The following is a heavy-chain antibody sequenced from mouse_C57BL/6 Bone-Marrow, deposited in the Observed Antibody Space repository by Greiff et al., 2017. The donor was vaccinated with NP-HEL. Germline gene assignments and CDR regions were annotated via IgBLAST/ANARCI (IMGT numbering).Heavy chain of an antibody. CDR3: AREVYGSSSYYFDY. D-gene: IGHD1-1*01. CDR2: IYPSDSET. Sequence: QVQLQQPGAELVRPGSSVKLSCKASGYTFTSYWMDWVKQRPGQGLEWIGNIYPSDSETHYNQKFKDKATLTVDKSSSTAYMQLSSLTSEDSAVYYCAREVYGSSSYYFDYWGQGTTLTVSS. CDR1: GYTFTSYW. J-gene: IGHJ2*01. V-gene: IGHV1-61*01.